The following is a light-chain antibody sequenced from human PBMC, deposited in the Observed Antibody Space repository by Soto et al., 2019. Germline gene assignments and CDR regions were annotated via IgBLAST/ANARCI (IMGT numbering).Light chain of an antibody. CDR3: SSYAGSNNLI. CDR2: SND. CDR1: SSNIGSYA. Sequence: QSVLTQPPSASGTPGQRVTISCSGSSSNIGSYAVNWYQQLPGTAPKLLIYSNDQRPSGVPDRFSGSKSGTSASLAIGGLQSEDEADYYCSSYAGSNNLIFGTGTKLTVL. J-gene: IGLJ1*01. V-gene: IGLV1-44*01.